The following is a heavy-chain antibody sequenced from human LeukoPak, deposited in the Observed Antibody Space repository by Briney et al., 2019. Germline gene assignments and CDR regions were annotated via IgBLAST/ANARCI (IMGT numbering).Heavy chain of an antibody. D-gene: IGHD3-22*01. J-gene: IGHJ4*02. CDR3: ARLARHYYDSSGYYTTGMVDY. V-gene: IGHV4-39*01. Sequence: SETLSLTCTVSGGSISSSSYYWGWIRQPPGKGLEWIGSIYYSGSTYYNPSLKSRVTVSVATSKNQFSLKLSSVTAADTAVYYCARLARHYYDSSGYYTTGMVDYWGQGTLVTVSS. CDR1: GGSISSSSYY. CDR2: IYYSGST.